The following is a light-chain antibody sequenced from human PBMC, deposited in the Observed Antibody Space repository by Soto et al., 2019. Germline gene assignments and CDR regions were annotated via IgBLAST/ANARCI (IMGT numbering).Light chain of an antibody. CDR1: QSMSSF. CDR3: QQSYSTPRT. J-gene: IGKJ2*01. CDR2: AAS. V-gene: IGKV1-39*01. Sequence: DIQMTQSPSSLSASVGDRVTIACPASQSMSSFFSWYQQKPGKAPKLLIYAASSLQSGVPSRFSGSGSGTDFTLTISSLQPEDFATYYCQQSYSTPRTFGQGTKLEIK.